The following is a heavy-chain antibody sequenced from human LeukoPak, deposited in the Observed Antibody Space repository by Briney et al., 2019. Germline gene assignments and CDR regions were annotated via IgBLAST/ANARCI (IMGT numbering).Heavy chain of an antibody. Sequence: PGGSLRLSCAASGITFSSYAMSWVRQAPGKGLEWVSAISGSGGSSYYADSVKGRFTISRDNSKNTLYLQMNSLRAEDTAVYYCAKDFAGQQLEHDYWGQGTLVTVSS. CDR1: GITFSSYA. CDR3: AKDFAGQQLEHDY. V-gene: IGHV3-23*01. D-gene: IGHD6-13*01. J-gene: IGHJ4*02. CDR2: ISGSGGSS.